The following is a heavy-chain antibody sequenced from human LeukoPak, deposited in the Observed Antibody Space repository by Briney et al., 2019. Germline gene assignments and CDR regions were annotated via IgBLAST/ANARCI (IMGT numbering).Heavy chain of an antibody. V-gene: IGHV3-66*01. D-gene: IGHD2-15*01. J-gene: IGHJ3*02. CDR3: ARVDIIVVAKAFDI. CDR1: GFTVSSNY. Sequence: PGGSLRLSCAASGFTVSSNYMSWVRQAPGKGLGWVSVIYRDGTTYYADSAKGRFTISRDNSKSTLYLQMNSLRAEDTAVYYCARVDIIVVAKAFDIWGRGTMATVSS. CDR2: IYRDGTT.